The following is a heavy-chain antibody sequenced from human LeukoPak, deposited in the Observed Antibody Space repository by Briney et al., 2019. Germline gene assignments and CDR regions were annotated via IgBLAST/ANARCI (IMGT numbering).Heavy chain of an antibody. V-gene: IGHV3-23*01. J-gene: IGHJ6*02. CDR3: AKESHYCGPGKGGMDV. Sequence: PGGSLSLSCAASGFTFSNYAMNWVRQPPGKGLDWVSGISGSGGSTYYADSVKGQFTISRDNSKNTLYLQMNSMRAEDTAIYYCAKESHYCGPGKGGMDVWGQGTTVTVSS. CDR2: ISGSGGST. CDR1: GFTFSNYA. D-gene: IGHD3-10*01.